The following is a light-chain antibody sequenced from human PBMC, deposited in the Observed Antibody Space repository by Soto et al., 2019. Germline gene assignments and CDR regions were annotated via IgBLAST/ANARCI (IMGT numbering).Light chain of an antibody. CDR1: QSVSSY. CDR2: DAS. CDR3: QQRSNWPPVT. V-gene: IGKV3-11*01. J-gene: IGKJ4*01. Sequence: EIVLTQSPATLSLSPGERATLSCRASQSVSSYLAWYQQKPGQAPRLLIYDASNRATGIPARFSGSGSGTDCTLTIISLEPEDFAIYYCQQRSNWPPVTFGGGTKVEIK.